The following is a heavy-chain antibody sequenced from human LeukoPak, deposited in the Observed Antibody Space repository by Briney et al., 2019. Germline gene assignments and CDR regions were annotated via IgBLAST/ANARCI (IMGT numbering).Heavy chain of an antibody. J-gene: IGHJ6*02. CDR3: ARAKAGGVTMIVVAYYYYGMDV. D-gene: IGHD3-22*01. CDR1: GYTFTSYG. V-gene: IGHV1-8*02. Sequence: GASVKVSCKASGYTFTSYGISWVRQAPGQGLEWMGWMNPNSGNTGYAQKFQGRVTMTRNTSISTAYMELSSLRSEDTAVYYCARAKAGGVTMIVVAYYYYGMDVWGQGTTVTVSS. CDR2: MNPNSGNT.